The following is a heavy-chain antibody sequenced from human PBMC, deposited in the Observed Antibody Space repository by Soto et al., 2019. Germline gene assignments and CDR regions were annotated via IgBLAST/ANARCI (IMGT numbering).Heavy chain of an antibody. J-gene: IGHJ4*02. Sequence: VQLVQSGAEVKKPWASVKVSCKASGYTFTNFGLSWVRQATGQGLEWMGWISAYNGNTNYAQTFQGRVTMTTDTATSTAYMEVRLLRFDDTAVYYCGRGGTPIDYWGQGTRVTVSS. V-gene: IGHV1-18*01. CDR1: GYTFTNFG. D-gene: IGHD3-16*01. CDR3: GRGGTPIDY. CDR2: ISAYNGNT.